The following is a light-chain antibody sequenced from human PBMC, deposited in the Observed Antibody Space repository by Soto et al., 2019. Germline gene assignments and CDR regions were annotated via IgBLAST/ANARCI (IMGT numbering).Light chain of an antibody. CDR1: QSVITY. CDR3: QQYGSSPTT. CDR2: DAS. V-gene: IGKV3-20*01. Sequence: EIVLTQSPATLSLSPGERATLSCRASQSVITYLAWYQQKPGQAPRLLIYDASIRDTGIPDRFSGSGSGTDFTLTISRLEPEDFAVYHCQQYGSSPTTFGQGTKVEIK. J-gene: IGKJ1*01.